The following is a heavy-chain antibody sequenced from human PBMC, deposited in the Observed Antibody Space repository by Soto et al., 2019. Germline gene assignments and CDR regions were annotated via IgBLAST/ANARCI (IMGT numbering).Heavy chain of an antibody. CDR2: ISAYNGNT. CDR3: GGAGFTLIRGGGAFDI. CDR1: GYTFTSYG. Sequence: QVQLVQSGAEVKKPGASVKVSCKASGYTFTSYGISWVRQAPGQWLEWMGWISAYNGNTNYAQKLQGRVTMTTDTSTSTAYLELRSLRSGETVVYYCGGAGFTLIRGGGAFDIWGQGTMVTVSS. J-gene: IGHJ3*02. V-gene: IGHV1-18*01. D-gene: IGHD3-22*01.